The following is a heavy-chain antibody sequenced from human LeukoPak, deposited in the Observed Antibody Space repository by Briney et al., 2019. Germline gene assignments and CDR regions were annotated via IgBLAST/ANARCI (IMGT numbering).Heavy chain of an antibody. CDR1: GNSISTSKSY. V-gene: IGHV4-39*07. CDR2: IYFSGNT. CDR3: SRLPDP. J-gene: IGHJ5*02. Sequence: SETLSLTCTVSGNSISTSKSYWGWIRQPPLKGLEWIGSIYFSGNTYYNASLKSRVTISVDKSKNQFSLKLSSVTAADTAVYYCSRLPDPWGQGTLVTVSS.